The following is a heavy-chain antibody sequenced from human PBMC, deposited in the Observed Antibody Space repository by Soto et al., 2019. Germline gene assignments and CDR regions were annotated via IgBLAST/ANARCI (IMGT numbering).Heavy chain of an antibody. Sequence: QVQLVQSGAEMKKPGASVRVSCKTSGDTFGTSGFHWVRQCPGQGLEWRGWVSAYNGNTYYIQKLQGIVTRTTDTSTSTGYMELRSLKSADTAVYFCARDVLLVVPSALDIWGQGTMVTVSS. J-gene: IGHJ3*02. V-gene: IGHV1-18*01. CDR3: ARDVLLVVPSALDI. CDR1: GDTFGTSG. D-gene: IGHD2-2*01. CDR2: VSAYNGNT.